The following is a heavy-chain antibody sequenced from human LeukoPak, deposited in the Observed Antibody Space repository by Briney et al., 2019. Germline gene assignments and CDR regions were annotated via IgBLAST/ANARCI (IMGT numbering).Heavy chain of an antibody. CDR1: GYSISSGYY. CDR2: IYHSGST. Sequence: SETLSLTCTVSGYSISSGYYWGWIRQPPGKGLEWIGSIYHSGSTYYNPSLKSRVTISVDTSKNQFSLKLSSVTAADTAVYYCARLPTGTRSRFDYWGQGTLVTVSS. V-gene: IGHV4-38-2*02. D-gene: IGHD1-7*01. CDR3: ARLPTGTRSRFDY. J-gene: IGHJ4*02.